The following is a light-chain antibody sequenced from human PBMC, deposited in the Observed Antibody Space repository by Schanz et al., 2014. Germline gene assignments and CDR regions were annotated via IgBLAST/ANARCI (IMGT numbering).Light chain of an antibody. CDR3: ASYTSTSIVV. Sequence: QSVLTQPPSVSGAPGQRVTISCTGSSSNIGAGYGVHWYQQLPGTAPKLLIYDNSRRPSGVPDRFSGSKSGNTASLTISGLQAEDEADFYCASYTSTSIVVFGGGTKLTVL. CDR2: DNS. V-gene: IGLV1-40*01. CDR1: SSNIGAGYG. J-gene: IGLJ2*01.